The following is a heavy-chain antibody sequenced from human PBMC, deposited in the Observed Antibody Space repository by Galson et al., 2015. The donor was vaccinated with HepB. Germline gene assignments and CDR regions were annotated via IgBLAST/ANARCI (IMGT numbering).Heavy chain of an antibody. D-gene: IGHD3-10*01. J-gene: IGHJ5*02. Sequence: SVKVSCKASGYTFTSYGISRVRQAPGQGLEWMGWISAHNGNTDYAQKLQGRVTMSTDTSSSTAYMELRRLRSDDTAVYYCAREFGPKGITFFRGVLNWFDPWGQGTLVTVSS. V-gene: IGHV1-18*04. CDR2: ISAHNGNT. CDR1: GYTFTSYG. CDR3: AREFGPKGITFFRGVLNWFDP.